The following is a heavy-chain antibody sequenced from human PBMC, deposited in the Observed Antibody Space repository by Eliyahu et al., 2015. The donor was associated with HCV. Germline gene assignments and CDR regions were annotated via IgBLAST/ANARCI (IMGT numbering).Heavy chain of an antibody. D-gene: IGHD3-9*01. CDR2: ISYDGSNK. CDR3: AKDPRYLDLLLSPYYIDY. J-gene: IGHJ4*02. Sequence: QVQLVESGGGVVQSGRSLRLSCAASGFTFRFYGXXWVRQAPGKGLEWVALISYDGSNKYYADSVKGRFTISRDNSKNTLYLQMNSLRAEDTAVYYCAKDPRYLDLLLSPYYIDYWGQGTLVTVSS. V-gene: IGHV3-30*18. CDR1: GFTFRFYG.